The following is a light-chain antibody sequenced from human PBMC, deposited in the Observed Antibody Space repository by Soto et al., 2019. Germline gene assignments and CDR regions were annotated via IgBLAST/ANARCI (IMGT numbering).Light chain of an antibody. J-gene: IGKJ5*01. CDR2: LGS. Sequence: IVMTQSPLSLPVSPGEPDSISCRSSQILLHSNGYNYLDWYLQKPGQSPQLLIYLGSSRASGVPDRFSGSGSGTDFTLEISRVETDDVGIYYCMQSTQLPPTFGQGTRLEIK. V-gene: IGKV2-28*01. CDR1: QILLHSNGYNY. CDR3: MQSTQLPPT.